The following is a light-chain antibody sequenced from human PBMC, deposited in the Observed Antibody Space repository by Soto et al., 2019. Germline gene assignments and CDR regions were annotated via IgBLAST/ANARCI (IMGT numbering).Light chain of an antibody. CDR1: QNVKSY. J-gene: IGKJ2*01. CDR3: QQRSNWPPYT. V-gene: IGKV3-11*01. Sequence: EIVLTQSPATLSLSPGERATLSCRASQNVKSYLAWYQQKPGQAPRLLIYDASTRATGIPARFSGSGSGTDFSLTISSLEPEDFAVYYCQQRSNWPPYTFGQGTKLEI. CDR2: DAS.